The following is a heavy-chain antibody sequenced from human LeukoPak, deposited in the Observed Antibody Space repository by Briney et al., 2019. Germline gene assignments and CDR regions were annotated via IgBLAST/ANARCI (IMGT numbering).Heavy chain of an antibody. J-gene: IGHJ4*02. CDR3: AGSLTGGFSIYAPVAY. CDR1: GFTFSDYY. V-gene: IGHV3-11*04. Sequence: PGGSLRLSCAASGFTFSDYYVSWIRQAPGKGLEWVSYISSSITTTYYLDSVKGRFIVSRDNAKNSLYLQMNSLRAEDTAVYYCAGSLTGGFSIYAPVAYWGQGVLVTVSS. D-gene: IGHD5/OR15-5a*01. CDR2: ISSSITTT.